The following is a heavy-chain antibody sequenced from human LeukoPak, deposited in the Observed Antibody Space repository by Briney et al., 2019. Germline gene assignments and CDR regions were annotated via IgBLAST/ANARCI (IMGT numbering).Heavy chain of an antibody. Sequence: GGSLRLSCAASGFTFSTYWMHRVRQVPGKGLVWVSRINNDGSSTSYADSVKGRFTISRDNAKNTLYLQMNSLRAEDTAVYYCAREGGIVVAYGFDYWGQGTLVTVSS. V-gene: IGHV3-74*01. CDR2: INNDGSST. D-gene: IGHD2-2*01. CDR3: AREGGIVVAYGFDY. CDR1: GFTFSTYW. J-gene: IGHJ4*02.